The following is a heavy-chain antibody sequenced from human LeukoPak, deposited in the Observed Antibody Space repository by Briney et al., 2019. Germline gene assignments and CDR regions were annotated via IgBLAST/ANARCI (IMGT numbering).Heavy chain of an antibody. V-gene: IGHV3-23*01. CDR3: AKDETHSSGWAPFDS. J-gene: IGHJ4*02. CDR1: GFPFSNHA. Sequence: GGSLRLSCTASGFPFSNHAMSWVRQAPGRGLEWVSAMIGSGSSTYYADSVKGRFTISRDNARNTLFLQMNSLRVEDTAVYYCAKDETHSSGWAPFDSWGQGTLVTVSS. D-gene: IGHD6-19*01. CDR2: MIGSGSST.